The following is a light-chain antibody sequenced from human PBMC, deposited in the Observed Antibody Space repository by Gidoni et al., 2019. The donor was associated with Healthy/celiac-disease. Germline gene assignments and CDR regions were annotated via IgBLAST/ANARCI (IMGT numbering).Light chain of an antibody. CDR1: SSNIGSNY. CDR3: AAWDDSLSVNWV. V-gene: IGLV1-47*02. Sequence: QSVLTQPPSASGTPGQRVTISCSGSSSNIGSNYVYWYTQLPGTAPKLLIYSNNQRPSGVPDRFPGSKSGTSASLAISGLRSEDEADYYCAAWDDSLSVNWVFGGGTKLTVL. CDR2: SNN. J-gene: IGLJ3*02.